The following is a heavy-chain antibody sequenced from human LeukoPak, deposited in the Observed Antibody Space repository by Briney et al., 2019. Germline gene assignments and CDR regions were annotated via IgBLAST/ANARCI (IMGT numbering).Heavy chain of an antibody. J-gene: IGHJ4*02. CDR3: ARESGSYYVFFDY. CDR2: IYHSGST. V-gene: IGHV4-4*02. CDR1: GGSISSSNW. D-gene: IGHD1-26*01. Sequence: PSETLSLTCAVSGGSISSSNWWSWVRQPPGKGLEWIGEIYHSGSTNYNPSLKSRVTISVDKSKNQFSLKLSSVTAADTAVYYCARESGSYYVFFDYWGQGTLVTVSS.